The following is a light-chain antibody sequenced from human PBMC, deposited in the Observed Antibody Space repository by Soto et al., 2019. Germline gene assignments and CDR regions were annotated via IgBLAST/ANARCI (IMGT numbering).Light chain of an antibody. J-gene: IGKJ1*01. CDR3: QQYNSYSWT. CDR2: DAF. Sequence: DIQMTQSPSTLSASVGDRVTITCRASQSISSWLAWYKQKPGKAPKLLIYDAFSLESGVPSRFSGSGSGTEFTLTISSLQPDDFATYYCQQYNSYSWTFGQGTKVDIK. CDR1: QSISSW. V-gene: IGKV1-5*01.